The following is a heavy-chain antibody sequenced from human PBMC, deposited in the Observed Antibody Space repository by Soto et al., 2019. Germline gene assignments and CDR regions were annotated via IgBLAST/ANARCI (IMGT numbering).Heavy chain of an antibody. CDR1: GFTFDDYA. CDR2: ISWNSGSI. V-gene: IGHV3-9*01. J-gene: IGHJ4*02. CDR3: AKGVGSSSWYYFDY. D-gene: IGHD6-13*01. Sequence: EVQLVESGGGLVQPGRSLRLSCAASGFTFDDYAMHWVRQAPGKGLEWVSGISWNSGSIGYADSVKGRFTISRDNAKNSLYLQMNSLRAEDTALYYCAKGVGSSSWYYFDYWGQGTLVTVSS.